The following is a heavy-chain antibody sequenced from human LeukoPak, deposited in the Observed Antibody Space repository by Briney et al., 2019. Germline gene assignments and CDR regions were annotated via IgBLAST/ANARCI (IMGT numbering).Heavy chain of an antibody. CDR1: GFTFSSYS. CDR3: AGGSPLRYFDWLLGATLMHV. Sequence: PGGSLRLSCAASGFTFSSYSMNWVRQAPGKGLEWVSSISSSSSYIYYADSVKGRFTISRDNAKNSLYLQMNSLRAEDTAVYYCAGGSPLRYFDWLLGATLMHVWGKGTGVPVFS. D-gene: IGHD3-9*01. CDR2: ISSSSSYI. V-gene: IGHV3-21*01. J-gene: IGHJ6*03.